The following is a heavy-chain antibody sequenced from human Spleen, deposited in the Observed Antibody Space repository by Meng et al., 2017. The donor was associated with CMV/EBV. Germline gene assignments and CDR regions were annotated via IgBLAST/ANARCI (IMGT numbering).Heavy chain of an antibody. CDR3: ARGYYDILTGYYPYYFDY. CDR1: GFTFSSYS. CDR2: ISSSSSYI. J-gene: IGHJ4*02. V-gene: IGHV3-21*01. D-gene: IGHD3-9*01. Sequence: EVQLVESGGGLVKSGGSLRLSCAASGFTFSSYSMNWVRQAPGKGLEWVSSISSSSSYIYYADSVKGRFTISRDNAKNSLYLQMNSLRAEDTAVYYCARGYYDILTGYYPYYFDYWGQGTLVTVSS.